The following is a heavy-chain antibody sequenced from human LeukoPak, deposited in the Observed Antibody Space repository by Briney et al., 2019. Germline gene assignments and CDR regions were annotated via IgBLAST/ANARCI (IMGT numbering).Heavy chain of an antibody. CDR1: GFTFNTYA. Sequence: PGESLRLSCAASGFTFNTYAMSWVRQSPGKGLESVSGVSGSGVNTYSTDSVKGRFTISRDNSKNTLYLEMNSLRAEDTAVYYCARVRCGDICFYGLDVWGQGTTVSVSS. CDR3: ARVRCGDICFYGLDV. CDR2: VSGSGVNT. D-gene: IGHD2-21*01. V-gene: IGHV3-23*01. J-gene: IGHJ6*02.